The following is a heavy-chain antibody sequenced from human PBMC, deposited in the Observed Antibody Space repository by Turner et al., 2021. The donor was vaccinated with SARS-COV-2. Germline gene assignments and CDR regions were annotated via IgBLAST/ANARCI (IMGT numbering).Heavy chain of an antibody. Sequence: EVQLVESGGGLVQPGESLRLSCVASGFAFSNYWMTWVRQAPGKGLEWVANIKQDGGEKYYVDSVQGRFTISRDNAENSLHLQMNSLRVEDTAMYYCVSKGQVAVAGFDSWGQGTLVTVSS. J-gene: IGHJ4*02. CDR3: VSKGQVAVAGFDS. CDR1: GFAFSNYW. CDR2: IKQDGGEK. V-gene: IGHV3-7*01. D-gene: IGHD6-19*01.